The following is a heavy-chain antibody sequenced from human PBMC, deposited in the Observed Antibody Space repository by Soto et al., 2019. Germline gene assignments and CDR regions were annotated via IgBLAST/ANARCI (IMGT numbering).Heavy chain of an antibody. D-gene: IGHD6-6*01. CDR1: GYTFTSYG. Sequence: QVQLVQSGAEVKKPGASVKVSCKASGYTFTSYGISWVRQAPGQGLEWMGWISAYNGNTNYAQKLQGRVTMTTDTATSTAYMELRSLRSDDTAVYYCARNQAPSSFFYYYYYMDVWGKGTTVTVSS. CDR3: ARNQAPSSFFYYYYYMDV. J-gene: IGHJ6*03. CDR2: ISAYNGNT. V-gene: IGHV1-18*01.